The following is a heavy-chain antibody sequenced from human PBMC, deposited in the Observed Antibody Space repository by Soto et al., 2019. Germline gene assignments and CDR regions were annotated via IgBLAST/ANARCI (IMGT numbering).Heavy chain of an antibody. D-gene: IGHD3-10*01. Sequence: PSQTLSLTCVISGDSVSSNSAAWNWIRQSPSRGLEWLGRTYYRSKWYNDYAVSVKSRITINPDTSKNQFSLQLNSVTPEDTAVYYCASARRLLWFGELSYYYYYYGMDVWGQGTTVTVSS. J-gene: IGHJ6*02. CDR1: GDSVSSNSAA. CDR2: TYYRSKWYN. CDR3: ASARRLLWFGELSYYYYYYGMDV. V-gene: IGHV6-1*01.